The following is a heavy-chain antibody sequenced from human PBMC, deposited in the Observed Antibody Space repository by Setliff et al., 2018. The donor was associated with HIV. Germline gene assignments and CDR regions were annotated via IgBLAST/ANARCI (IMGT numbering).Heavy chain of an antibody. D-gene: IGHD3-10*01. CDR2: IYSTGHT. Sequence: SETLSLTCIVSGGSISSYYWSWIRQSPGKGLEWIGYIYSTGHTYYNPSHKSRLPMSVDTAKNRFSLKLISVTAADTAVYYCARDRALRFSKSPSFNYFDVLGQGALVTVSS. CDR3: ARDRALRFSKSPSFNYFDV. V-gene: IGHV4-59*04. CDR1: GGSISSYY. J-gene: IGHJ4*02.